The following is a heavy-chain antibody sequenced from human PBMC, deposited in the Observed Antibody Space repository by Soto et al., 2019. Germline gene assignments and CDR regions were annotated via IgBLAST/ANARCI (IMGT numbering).Heavy chain of an antibody. D-gene: IGHD7-27*01. CDR1: GFTFSSYD. CDR2: IWYDGSNK. V-gene: IGHV3-33*01. Sequence: PGGSLGLSCAASGFTFSSYDMHWVRQAPGKGLEWVAVIWYDGSNKYYADSVKGRFTISRDNSKNTLYLQMNSLRAEDTAVYYCARDAGDLAYWGQGTLVTVYS. CDR3: ARDAGDLAY. J-gene: IGHJ4*02.